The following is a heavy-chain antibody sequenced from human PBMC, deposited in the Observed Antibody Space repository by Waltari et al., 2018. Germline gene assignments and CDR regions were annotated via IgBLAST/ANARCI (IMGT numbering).Heavy chain of an antibody. J-gene: IGHJ6*04. V-gene: IGHV3-23*03. Sequence: QLLESGGGLVQPGGSLRLSCAASGFTLSSYAMSWVRQAPGKGLEWVSVIYSGGSSTYYADSVKGRFTISRDNSKNTLYLQMNSLRAEDTAVYYCAKGYCSSTSCPRPLDVWGKGTTVTVSS. CDR1: GFTLSSYA. CDR2: IYSGGSST. CDR3: AKGYCSSTSCPRPLDV. D-gene: IGHD2-2*01.